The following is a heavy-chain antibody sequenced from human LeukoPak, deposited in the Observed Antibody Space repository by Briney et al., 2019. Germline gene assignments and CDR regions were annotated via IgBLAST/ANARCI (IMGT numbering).Heavy chain of an antibody. CDR3: ARDSRGFYYYYYMDV. J-gene: IGHJ6*03. CDR2: INWNGGST. V-gene: IGHV3-20*03. Sequence: GGSLRLSFVASGFTFDDYGMSWVRQAPGKGLEWVSGINWNGGSTGYADFVKGRFTISRDNAKNSLYLQMNSLRAEDTALYYCARDSRGFYYYYYMDVWGKGTTVTVSS. CDR1: GFTFDDYG.